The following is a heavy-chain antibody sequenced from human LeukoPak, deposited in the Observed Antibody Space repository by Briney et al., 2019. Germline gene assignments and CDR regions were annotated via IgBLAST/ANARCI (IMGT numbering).Heavy chain of an antibody. CDR1: GFTFSSYA. CDR2: ISGSGGST. Sequence: GGSLRLSCAASGFTFSSYAMSWVRQAPGKGLEWVSAISGSGGSTYYADSVKGRFTISRDNSKNTLYLQMNSLRAEDTAVYYCAYTTVVTPSPYFQHWGQGTLVTVSS. V-gene: IGHV3-23*01. J-gene: IGHJ1*01. D-gene: IGHD4-23*01. CDR3: AYTTVVTPSPYFQH.